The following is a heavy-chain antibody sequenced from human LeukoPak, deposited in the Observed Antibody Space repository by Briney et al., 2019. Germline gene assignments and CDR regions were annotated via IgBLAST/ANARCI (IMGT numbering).Heavy chain of an antibody. CDR3: AKDRGSSGYYDIWHLDY. CDR1: EFTFSSYG. Sequence: GGSLRLSCAASEFTFSSYGMHWVRQAPGKGLQWVAFIRYDGSNENYADSVKGRFTVSRDNSKNTLYLQMNSLRAEDTAVYYCAKDRGSSGYYDIWHLDYWGQGTLVTVSP. D-gene: IGHD3-22*01. J-gene: IGHJ4*02. CDR2: IRYDGSNE. V-gene: IGHV3-30*02.